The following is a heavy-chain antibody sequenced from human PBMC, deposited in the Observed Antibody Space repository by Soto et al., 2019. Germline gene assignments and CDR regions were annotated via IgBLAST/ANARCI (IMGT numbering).Heavy chain of an antibody. CDR1: GGTFSSYT. D-gene: IGHD2-2*01. V-gene: IGHV1-69*02. J-gene: IGHJ4*02. CDR2: IIPILGIA. Sequence: ASVKVSCKASGGTFSSYTISWVRQAPGQGLEWMGRIIPILGIANYAQKFQGRVTITADKSTSTAYMELSSLRSEDTAVYYCASAYCSSTSCYLSLDYWGQGTLVTVSS. CDR3: ASAYCSSTSCYLSLDY.